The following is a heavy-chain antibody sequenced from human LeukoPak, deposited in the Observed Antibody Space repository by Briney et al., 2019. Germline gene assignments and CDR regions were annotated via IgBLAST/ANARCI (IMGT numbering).Heavy chain of an antibody. D-gene: IGHD5-18*01. V-gene: IGHV5-51*01. J-gene: IGHJ4*02. CDR1: GYRFTSYW. Sequence: TSGESLKISCKGSGYRFTSYWIGWVRQMPGKGPEWMGVIYAGDSDTRYSPSFQGQVTISADKSISTAYLQWSSLKASDTAMYYCARRTSYSYVNDYWGQGTLVTVSS. CDR2: IYAGDSDT. CDR3: ARRTSYSYVNDY.